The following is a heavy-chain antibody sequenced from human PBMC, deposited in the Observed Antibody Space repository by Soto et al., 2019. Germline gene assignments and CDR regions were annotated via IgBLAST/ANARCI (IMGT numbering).Heavy chain of an antibody. V-gene: IGHV3-48*01. Sequence: PGGSLRLSCAASGFTFSSYSMNWVRQAPGKGLEWVSYISSSSSTIYYADSVKGRFTISRGNAKNSLYLQMNSLRAEDTAVYYCARASPYDTLTGYYPDWGQGTLVTVSS. J-gene: IGHJ4*02. CDR2: ISSSSSTI. D-gene: IGHD3-9*01. CDR1: GFTFSSYS. CDR3: ARASPYDTLTGYYPD.